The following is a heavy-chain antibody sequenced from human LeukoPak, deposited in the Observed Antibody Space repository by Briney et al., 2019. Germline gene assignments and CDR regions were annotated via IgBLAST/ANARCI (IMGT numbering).Heavy chain of an antibody. D-gene: IGHD6-19*01. CDR1: GGTFSSYG. V-gene: IGHV7-4-1*01. CDR2: INTNTGNP. J-gene: IGHJ4*02. Sequence: GSSVKVSCKASGGTFSSYGISWVRQAPGQGLEWMGWINTNTGNPTYAQGFTGRFVFSVDTSVTTAYLQIPSLKAEDTAVYYCAREIAVSSPDGDYWGQGTLVTVSS. CDR3: AREIAVSSPDGDY.